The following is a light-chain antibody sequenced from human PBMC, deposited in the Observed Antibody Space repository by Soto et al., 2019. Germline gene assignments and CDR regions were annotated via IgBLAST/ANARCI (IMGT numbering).Light chain of an antibody. CDR3: QQYNNWPPWT. V-gene: IGKV3-11*01. CDR2: DAS. Sequence: EIVLTQSPATLSLSPGERATLSCRASQSVSRYLAWYQHKVGQAPRLLIYDASSRATGIPARFSGSGSGTDFTLTISSLEPEDFAVYYCQQYNNWPPWTFGQGTKVDIK. J-gene: IGKJ1*01. CDR1: QSVSRY.